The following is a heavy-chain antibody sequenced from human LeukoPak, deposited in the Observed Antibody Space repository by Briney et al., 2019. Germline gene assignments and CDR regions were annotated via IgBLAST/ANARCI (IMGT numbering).Heavy chain of an antibody. Sequence: ASVKVSCKASGYTFTSYGISWVRQAPGQGLEWMGWISAYNGNTNYAQKLQGRVTMTTDTSTSTAYMELRSLRSDDTAVYYCARDLRSDYYDSSGYLMGYWGQGTLVTVSS. V-gene: IGHV1-18*01. CDR3: ARDLRSDYYDSSGYLMGY. CDR1: GYTFTSYG. J-gene: IGHJ4*02. D-gene: IGHD3-22*01. CDR2: ISAYNGNT.